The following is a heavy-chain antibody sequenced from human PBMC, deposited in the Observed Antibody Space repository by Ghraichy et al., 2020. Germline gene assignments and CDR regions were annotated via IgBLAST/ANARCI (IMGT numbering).Heavy chain of an antibody. CDR2: VYDSGST. CDR1: GGPISSFF. V-gene: IGHV4-59*08. CDR3: ARHYKHEGVSGTGTFDY. J-gene: IGHJ4*02. D-gene: IGHD6-19*01. Sequence: SETLSLTCTVSGGPISSFFWSWIRQPPGKGLEWIGFVYDSGSTKYSPSLNSRVTISVDTSKNQFSLRLSSVTAADTAVYYCARHYKHEGVSGTGTFDYWGQGTLVTVSS.